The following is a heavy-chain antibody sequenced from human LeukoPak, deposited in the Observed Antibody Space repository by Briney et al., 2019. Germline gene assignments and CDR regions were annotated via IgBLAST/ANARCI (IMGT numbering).Heavy chain of an antibody. CDR2: ISASGGET. CDR3: ANRGTTGS. CDR1: GFTFTRYA. D-gene: IGHD1-1*01. V-gene: IGHV3-23*01. J-gene: IGHJ5*02. Sequence: GGSLRLSCVSSGSGFTFTRYAMSWVRQAPGKGLQWVATISASGGETNYADSVKGRFTISRDNSNYILYLQMNSLTDADTAVYYCANRGTTGSWGQGTLVAVSS.